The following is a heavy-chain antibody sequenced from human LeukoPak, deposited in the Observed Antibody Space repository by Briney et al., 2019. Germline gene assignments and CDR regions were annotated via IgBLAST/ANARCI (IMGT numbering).Heavy chain of an antibody. CDR2: IYYSGSN. V-gene: IGHV4-59*01. J-gene: IGHJ4*02. Sequence: PSETLSLTCTVSGGSISSYYWSWIRQPPGKGLEWIGYIYYSGSNNYNPSLKSRVTISVDTSKNQFSLKLSSVTAADTAVYYCARDSGSYFDYWGQGTLVTVSS. CDR1: GGSISSYY. CDR3: ARDSGSYFDY. D-gene: IGHD1-26*01.